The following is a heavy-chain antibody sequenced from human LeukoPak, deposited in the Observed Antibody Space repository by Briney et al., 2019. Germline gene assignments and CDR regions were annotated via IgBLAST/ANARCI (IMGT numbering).Heavy chain of an antibody. CDR1: GFTFDHYR. Sequence: GGSLRLSCVASGFTFDHYRMNWVRQAPGKGLEWVSSINSDSTNIYYTDSVKGRFTVSRDNAKNSLYLQMNSLRAEDTAVYYCARDLGFHYYGSGSYSDYWGQGTLVTVSS. D-gene: IGHD3-10*01. V-gene: IGHV3-21*01. CDR3: ARDLGFHYYGSGSYSDY. J-gene: IGHJ4*02. CDR2: INSDSTNI.